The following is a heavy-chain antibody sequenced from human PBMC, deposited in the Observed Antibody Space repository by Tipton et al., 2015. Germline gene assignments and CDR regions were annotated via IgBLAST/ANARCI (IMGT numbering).Heavy chain of an antibody. CDR3: TKAPTGIASGGDRYFDL. V-gene: IGHV3-9*01. D-gene: IGHD6-13*01. Sequence: PLRLSCAASGFTFDDYAMHWVRQAPGKGPEWVSGISWNSGSIRYADSVKGRFTISRDNAENSLYLQLNSLRSEDTALYYCTKAPTGIASGGDRYFDLWGRGTLVTVSS. J-gene: IGHJ2*01. CDR2: ISWNSGSI. CDR1: GFTFDDYA.